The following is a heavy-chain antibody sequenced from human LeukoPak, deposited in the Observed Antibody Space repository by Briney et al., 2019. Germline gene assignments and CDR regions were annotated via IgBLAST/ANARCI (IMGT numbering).Heavy chain of an antibody. CDR3: ARDLAYSGSPDY. V-gene: IGHV1-18*01. J-gene: IGHJ4*02. CDR1: GYTFTIYG. D-gene: IGHD1-26*01. Sequence: GASVTVSCTASGYTFTIYGISWVRQAPGQGLEWMGWISAYNGNTNYAQKLQGRVTMTTDTSTSTAYMELRSLRSDDTAVYYCARDLAYSGSPDYWGQGTLVTVSS. CDR2: ISAYNGNT.